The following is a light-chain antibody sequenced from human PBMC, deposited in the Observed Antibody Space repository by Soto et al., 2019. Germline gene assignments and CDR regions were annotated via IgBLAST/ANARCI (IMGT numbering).Light chain of an antibody. Sequence: DIQMTQSPSSLSASVGDRVSITCRASQTVSSYLNWYQQKPGTVPKLLIYATSNLQSGVPSRFSGRGFGTDFTLTISSLQPEDFATDYCQQSFTPPSVGQGTRLEIK. J-gene: IGKJ5*01. V-gene: IGKV1-39*01. CDR1: QTVSSY. CDR2: ATS. CDR3: QQSFTPPS.